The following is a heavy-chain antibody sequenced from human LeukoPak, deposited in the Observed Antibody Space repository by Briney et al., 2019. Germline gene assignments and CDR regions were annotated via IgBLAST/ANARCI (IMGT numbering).Heavy chain of an antibody. V-gene: IGHV3-7*01. J-gene: IGHJ4*02. CDR2: IKQDGSEK. CDR3: AREIGRDGYNLGGYYFDY. D-gene: IGHD5-24*01. Sequence: GGSLRLSCAASGFTFSSYWMSWVRQAPGKGLEWVANIKQDGSEKYYVDSVKGRFTISRDNAKNSLYLQMNSLRAEDTAVYYCAREIGRDGYNLGGYYFDYWGQGTLVTVSS. CDR1: GFTFSSYW.